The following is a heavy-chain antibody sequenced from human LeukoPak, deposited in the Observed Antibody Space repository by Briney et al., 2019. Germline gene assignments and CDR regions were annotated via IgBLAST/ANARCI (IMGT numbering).Heavy chain of an antibody. V-gene: IGHV3-30-3*01. CDR1: GFTFSGYV. CDR2: ISYDGSNK. Sequence: GGSLRLSCAASGFTFSGYVMHWVRQAPGKGLESVAVISYDGSNKYYADSVKGRFTISRDNSKNTLYLQMNSLRAEDTAVYYCAKVLEWSAAFDYWGQGTLVTVSS. J-gene: IGHJ4*02. D-gene: IGHD3-3*01. CDR3: AKVLEWSAAFDY.